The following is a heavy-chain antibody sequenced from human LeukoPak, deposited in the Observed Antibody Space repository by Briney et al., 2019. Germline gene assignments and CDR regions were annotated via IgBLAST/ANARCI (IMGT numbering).Heavy chain of an antibody. D-gene: IGHD6-6*01. CDR3: AKGYSSSSLSLFDY. Sequence: PGRSLRLSCAASGSTFDDYAMHWVRQAPGKGLEWVSGISWNSGSIGYADSVKGRFTISRDNAKNSLYLQMNSLRAEDTALYYCAKGYSSSSLSLFDYWGQGTLVTVSS. J-gene: IGHJ4*02. CDR2: ISWNSGSI. CDR1: GSTFDDYA. V-gene: IGHV3-9*01.